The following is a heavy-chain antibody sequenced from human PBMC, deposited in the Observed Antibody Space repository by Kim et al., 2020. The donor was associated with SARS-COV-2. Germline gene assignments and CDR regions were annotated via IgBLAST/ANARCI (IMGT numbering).Heavy chain of an antibody. CDR1: GVVFSNYA. J-gene: IGHJ4*02. Sequence: GGSLRLSCTVSGVVFSNYAMTWVRQVPEKGLEWVSAVSGSGDKTYYADSVKGRFTIARDNSKSTLYLQMNSLRAEDTAIYYCALKGSFGSGYGGQGTLVTVSS. D-gene: IGHD3-3*01. CDR3: ALKGSFGSGY. V-gene: IGHV3-23*01. CDR2: VSGSGDKT.